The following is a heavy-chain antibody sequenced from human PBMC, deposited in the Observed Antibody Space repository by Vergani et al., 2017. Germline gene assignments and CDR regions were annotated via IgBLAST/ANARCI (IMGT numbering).Heavy chain of an antibody. Sequence: EVQLLESGGGLVQPGGSLRLSCAASGFTFSSYAMSWVRQAPGKGLEWVSAISGSGGSTYYADSVKGRFTISRDNSKNTLYLQMNSLRAEDTAVYYCAKVGGAPLTIFGVALKRGYYFDYWGQGTLVTVSS. CDR2: ISGSGGST. D-gene: IGHD3-3*01. CDR3: AKVGGAPLTIFGVALKRGYYFDY. J-gene: IGHJ4*02. CDR1: GFTFSSYA. V-gene: IGHV3-23*01.